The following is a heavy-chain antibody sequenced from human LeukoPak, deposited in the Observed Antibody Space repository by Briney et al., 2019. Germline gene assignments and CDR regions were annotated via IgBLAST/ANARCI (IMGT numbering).Heavy chain of an antibody. J-gene: IGHJ4*02. CDR3: ARGGSSGWYPFDY. V-gene: IGHV1-2*04. Sequence: ASVKVSCKASGYTFTGYYMHWVRQAPGQGLEWMGWINPNSGGTNYAQKFQGWVTMARDTSISTAYMALSRLRSDDTAVYYCARGGSSGWYPFDYWGQGTLVTVSS. D-gene: IGHD6-19*01. CDR1: GYTFTGYY. CDR2: INPNSGGT.